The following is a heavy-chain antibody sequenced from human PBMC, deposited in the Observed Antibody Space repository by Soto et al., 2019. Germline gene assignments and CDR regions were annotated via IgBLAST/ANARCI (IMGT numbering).Heavy chain of an antibody. Sequence: QGQLVESGGGVVQPGRSLRLSCAASGFTFSSYAMHWVRQVPGKGLEWVAVISYDGSNKYYADSEKGRFTISRDNSKNTLYLQMNSLRAEDTAVYYCARPLWRDDYNWGYFDLWGRGTLVTVSS. V-gene: IGHV3-30-3*01. CDR2: ISYDGSNK. J-gene: IGHJ2*01. CDR1: GFTFSSYA. D-gene: IGHD4-4*01. CDR3: ARPLWRDDYNWGYFDL.